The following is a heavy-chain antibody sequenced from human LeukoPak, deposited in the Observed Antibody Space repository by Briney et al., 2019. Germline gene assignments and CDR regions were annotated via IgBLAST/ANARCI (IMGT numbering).Heavy chain of an antibody. V-gene: IGHV1-46*01. CDR1: GYTFTNSY. J-gene: IGHJ3*02. Sequence: ASVKVSCKASGYTFTNSYIHWVRQAPGQVLEWMGLINPDGGNTNYAQNFQGRVTLTRDTSTSTVYMELSSLRSEDTAVYYCARDSFSYDILTGYYEPAFDIWGQGTMVTVSS. CDR2: INPDGGNT. CDR3: ARDSFSYDILTGYYEPAFDI. D-gene: IGHD3-9*01.